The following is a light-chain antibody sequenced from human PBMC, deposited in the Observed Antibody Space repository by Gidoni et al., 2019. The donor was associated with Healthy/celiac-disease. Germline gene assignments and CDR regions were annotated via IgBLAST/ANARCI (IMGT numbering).Light chain of an antibody. CDR1: QSVSSSY. J-gene: IGKJ1*01. Sequence: EIVLPQSPATLSLSHGERATLSCRASQSVSSSYLAWYQQKPGQAPRLLIYGASSRATGIPDRFSGSGSGTDSTLTISRLEPEDFAVYYCQQYGRTFGQGTKVEIK. V-gene: IGKV3-20*01. CDR3: QQYGRT. CDR2: GAS.